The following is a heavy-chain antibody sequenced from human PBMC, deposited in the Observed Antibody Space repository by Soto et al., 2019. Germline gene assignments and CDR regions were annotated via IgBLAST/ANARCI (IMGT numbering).Heavy chain of an antibody. Sequence: EVQLLESGGGLVQSGGSLRLSCVASGFTFSSYAMTWVRQAPGKGLEWVSSMGGSGRSTYYTDSVKGRFTISRDNSKSTLYLQMNSLRAEDTAVYYCAKANPSGSYPLGYWGQGTLVTVSS. V-gene: IGHV3-23*01. CDR2: MGGSGRST. D-gene: IGHD1-26*01. J-gene: IGHJ4*02. CDR3: AKANPSGSYPLGY. CDR1: GFTFSSYA.